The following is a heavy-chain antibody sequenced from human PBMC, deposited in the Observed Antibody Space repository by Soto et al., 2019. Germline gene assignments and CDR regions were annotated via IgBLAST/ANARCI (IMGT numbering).Heavy chain of an antibody. Sequence: ASVKVSCKASGYTFTSYGISWVRQAPGQGLEWMGWISAYNGNTNYAQKHQGRVTMTTDTSTSTAYMELRSLRSDDTAVYYCARDREYSSSSWFDPWGQGTLVTVSS. CDR2: ISAYNGNT. CDR3: ARDREYSSSSWFDP. D-gene: IGHD6-6*01. CDR1: GYTFTSYG. V-gene: IGHV1-18*01. J-gene: IGHJ5*02.